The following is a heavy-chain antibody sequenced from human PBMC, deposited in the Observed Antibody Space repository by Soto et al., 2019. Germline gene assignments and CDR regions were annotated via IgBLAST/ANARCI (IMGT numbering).Heavy chain of an antibody. V-gene: IGHV3-15*07. Sequence: SVSNAWMNWVRKAPGKGLEWVGRIKSQTDGGTTDYTAPVKGRFTISRDDSKNTLYLQMNSLKTEDTAVYYCTGAYGSGSYDAFDIWGQGTMVTVSS. CDR1: SVSNAW. CDR3: TGAYGSGSYDAFDI. D-gene: IGHD3-10*01. J-gene: IGHJ3*02. CDR2: IKSQTDGGTT.